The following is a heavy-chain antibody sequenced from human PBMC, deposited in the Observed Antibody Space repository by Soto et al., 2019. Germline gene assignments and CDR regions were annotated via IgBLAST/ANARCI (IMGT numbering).Heavy chain of an antibody. CDR1: GYAFTTYG. Sequence: QVHLVQSGAEVKKPGASVKVSCQGSGYAFTTYGITWVQQAPGQGLEWMGWISAHNGNTNYAQKLQGRVTVTRDTSTSTAYMELRSQRYDDTAVYYCARGRYGDYWGQGALVTVSS. J-gene: IGHJ4*02. D-gene: IGHD1-1*01. CDR2: ISAHNGNT. V-gene: IGHV1-18*01. CDR3: ARGRYGDY.